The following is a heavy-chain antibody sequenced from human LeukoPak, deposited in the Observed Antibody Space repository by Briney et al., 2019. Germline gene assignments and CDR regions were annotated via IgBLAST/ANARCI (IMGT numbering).Heavy chain of an antibody. Sequence: PSETLSLTCTVSGGSISSGGYYWGWIRQPPGKGLEWIGSIYYSGSTYYNPSLKSRVTISIDTSKYQFSLKLSSVTAADTAVYYCARRSSGSYHSPLGYWGQGTLVTVSS. D-gene: IGHD1-26*01. J-gene: IGHJ4*02. V-gene: IGHV4-39*01. CDR1: GGSISSGGYY. CDR2: IYYSGST. CDR3: ARRSSGSYHSPLGY.